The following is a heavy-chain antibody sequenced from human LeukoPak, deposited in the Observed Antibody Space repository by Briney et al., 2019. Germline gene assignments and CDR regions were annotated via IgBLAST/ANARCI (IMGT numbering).Heavy chain of an antibody. V-gene: IGHV3-23*01. Sequence: GGSLRLSCAASGFTFSTYAMSWARQAPGKGLEWVLAIGGSGGSTYYADSVKGRFTISRDDSKNTLYLQMNSLRAEDTAVYYCAKFTRTLVRGALVNWGQGTLVTVSS. D-gene: IGHD3-10*01. CDR2: IGGSGGST. J-gene: IGHJ4*02. CDR3: AKFTRTLVRGALVN. CDR1: GFTFSTYA.